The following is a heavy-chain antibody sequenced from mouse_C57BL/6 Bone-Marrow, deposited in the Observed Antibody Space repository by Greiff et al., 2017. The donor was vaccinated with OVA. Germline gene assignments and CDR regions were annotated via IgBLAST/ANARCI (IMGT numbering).Heavy chain of an antibody. CDR3: TTSPWFAY. Sequence: VQLQQSGAELVRPGASVKLSCTASGFNITDYYMHWVKQRPEQGLEWIGRIDPEDGDTEYATKFQGRATMTADTASNTAYLQLSSLTSEDTAVYYCTTSPWFAYWGQGTLVTVSA. CDR1: GFNITDYY. J-gene: IGHJ3*01. CDR2: IDPEDGDT. V-gene: IGHV14-1*01.